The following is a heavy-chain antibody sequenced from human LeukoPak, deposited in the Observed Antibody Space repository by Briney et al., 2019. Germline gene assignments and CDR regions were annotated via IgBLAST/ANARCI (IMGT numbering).Heavy chain of an antibody. CDR2: INSDGSEG. CDR3: ARSSYSSSSSV. J-gene: IGHJ3*01. D-gene: IGHD6-6*01. CDR1: GFTFSSYA. Sequence: PGGSLRLSCAASGFTFSSYAMHWVRRAPGKGLEWVASINSDGSEGYYADVVKGRFTISRDNAKNSLYLQINSLRAEDTAVYYCARSSYSSSSSVWGQGTMVTVSS. V-gene: IGHV3-7*03.